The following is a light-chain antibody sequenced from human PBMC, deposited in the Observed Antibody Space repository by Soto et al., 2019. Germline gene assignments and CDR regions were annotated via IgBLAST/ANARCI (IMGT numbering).Light chain of an antibody. V-gene: IGLV2-11*01. J-gene: IGLJ1*01. Sequence: QSVLTQPRSVSGSPGQSVAISWTVTSSNFVGDKYVGWYQKHPGKAPRLVIFDVNKRPSWVPDRFSGSKSGNTASLTISGLQAEDEADYYFCSYIGNYIYVFGTGTKVTVL. CDR2: DVN. CDR1: SSNFVGDKY. CDR3: CSYIGNYIYV.